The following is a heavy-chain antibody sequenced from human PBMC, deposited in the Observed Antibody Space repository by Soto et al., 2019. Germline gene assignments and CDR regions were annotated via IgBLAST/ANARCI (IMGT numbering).Heavy chain of an antibody. Sequence: EMQLVESGGGLVQPGGSLRLSCAASGFTFSDHYMDWVRQAPGKGLEWVDRIRNKANSYATEYAASVKGRFTISRDDSKNSLYLQMNSLRTEDTAVYYCARVPLVAVAAAPRGWFDPWGQGTLVTVSS. J-gene: IGHJ5*02. D-gene: IGHD6-19*01. V-gene: IGHV3-72*01. CDR1: GFTFSDHY. CDR2: IRNKANSYAT. CDR3: ARVPLVAVAAAPRGWFDP.